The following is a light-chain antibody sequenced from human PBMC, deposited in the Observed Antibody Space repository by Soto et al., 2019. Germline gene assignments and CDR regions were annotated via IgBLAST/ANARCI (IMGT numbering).Light chain of an antibody. Sequence: ESVLTQSPGTLSLSPGERATLSCRASQSVSSSYLAWYKQKPGQAPRLLIYGASSRATGIPDRFSGSGSGTDFTLTISRLEPEDFAVYYCQQYGRSPPYTFGQGTKLEIK. CDR3: QQYGRSPPYT. CDR2: GAS. CDR1: QSVSSSY. J-gene: IGKJ2*01. V-gene: IGKV3-20*01.